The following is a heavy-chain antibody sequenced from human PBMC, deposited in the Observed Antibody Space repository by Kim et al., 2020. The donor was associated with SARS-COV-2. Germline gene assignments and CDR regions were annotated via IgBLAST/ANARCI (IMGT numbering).Heavy chain of an antibody. CDR3: ARAGPSGAVAGAVRY. Sequence: ADSVKGRFTISRDNTKNALYLQGNSLRAEDAAVYYCARAGPSGAVAGAVRYWGQGTLVTVSS. V-gene: IGHV3-11*06. J-gene: IGHJ4*02. D-gene: IGHD6-19*01.